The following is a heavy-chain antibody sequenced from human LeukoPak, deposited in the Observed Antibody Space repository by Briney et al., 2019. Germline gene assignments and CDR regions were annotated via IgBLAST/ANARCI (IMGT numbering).Heavy chain of an antibody. CDR1: GVTVSSNY. V-gene: IGHV4-59*02. D-gene: IGHD6-19*01. CDR2: FYSSGST. J-gene: IGHJ4*02. CDR3: VRDGRFDSACFDS. Sequence: GSLRLSCAASGVTVSSNYMSWVRQSPGKGLEWIGAFYSSGSTSSHSSLKSRVTISVDTSRTQLSLKLDSVTDTDTAVYYCVRDGRFDSACFDSWGPGILVTVSS.